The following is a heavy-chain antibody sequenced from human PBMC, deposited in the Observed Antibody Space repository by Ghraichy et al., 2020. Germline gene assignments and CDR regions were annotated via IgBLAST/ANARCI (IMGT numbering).Heavy chain of an antibody. J-gene: IGHJ6*02. D-gene: IGHD3-10*01. V-gene: IGHV3-43D*03. CDR2: ISWDGGST. Sequence: GGSLRLSCAASGFTFDDYAMHWVRQAPGKGLEWVSLISWDGGSTYYADSVKGRFTISRDNSKNSLYLQMNSLRAEDTALYYCAKDIDTMVRGVIKGYRYGMDVWGQGTTVTVSS. CDR1: GFTFDDYA. CDR3: AKDIDTMVRGVIKGYRYGMDV.